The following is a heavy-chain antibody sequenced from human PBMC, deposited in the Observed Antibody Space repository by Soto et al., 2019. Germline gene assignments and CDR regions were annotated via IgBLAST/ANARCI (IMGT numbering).Heavy chain of an antibody. CDR3: ARIPVDTYMIYWSDP. V-gene: IGHV4-61*08. CDR2: VYFSGST. D-gene: IGHD3-16*01. J-gene: IGHJ5*02. CDR1: GDSVSIGDYY. Sequence: PSDTLSLTCSVSGDSVSIGDYYWSWIRQPPGKGLEWIGHVYFSGSTNYIPSLKSRVTMSVDTAKNQFSLKLNSVTAADTAVYYCARIPVDTYMIYWSDPWGQGTQVTVSS.